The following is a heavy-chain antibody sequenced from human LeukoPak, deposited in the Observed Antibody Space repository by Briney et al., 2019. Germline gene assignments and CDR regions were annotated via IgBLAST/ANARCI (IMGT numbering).Heavy chain of an antibody. CDR2: MNPNSGNT. V-gene: IGHV1-8*01. CDR3: ARVHTVVRGGSTFGY. J-gene: IGHJ4*02. Sequence: GASVKVSCKASGYTFTSYDINWVRQATGQGLEWMGWMNPNSGNTGYAQKFQGRATMTRNTSISTAYMELSSLRSEDTAVYYCARVHTVVRGGSTFGYWGQGTLVTVSS. D-gene: IGHD3-10*01. CDR1: GYTFTSYD.